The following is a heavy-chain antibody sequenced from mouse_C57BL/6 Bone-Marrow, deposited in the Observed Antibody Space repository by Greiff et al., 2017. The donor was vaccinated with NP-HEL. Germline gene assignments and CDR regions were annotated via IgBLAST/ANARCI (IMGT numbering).Heavy chain of an antibody. CDR1: GYTFTSYW. CDR3: AISSYVFFAY. Sequence: QVHVKQPGAELVKPGASVKVSCKASGYTFTSYWMHWVKQSPGQGLEWIGRIHPSASDTNYNQKFKGKATLTVDKSSSTAYMQLSSLTSEDSAVYYCAISSYVFFAYWGQGTLVTVSA. CDR2: IHPSASDT. V-gene: IGHV1-74*01. D-gene: IGHD1-1*01. J-gene: IGHJ3*01.